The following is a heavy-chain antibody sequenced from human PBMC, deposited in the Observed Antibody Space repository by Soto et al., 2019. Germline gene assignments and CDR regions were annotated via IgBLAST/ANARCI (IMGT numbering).Heavy chain of an antibody. J-gene: IGHJ6*03. D-gene: IGHD2-15*01. Sequence: ASVKVSCKASGYTFTSYGISWVRQAPGQGLEWMGWISAYNGNTNYAQKLQGRVTMTTDTSTSTAYMELRSLRSDDTAMYYCAREVGYCSGGSCRFYYYYYMDVWGKGTTVTVSS. CDR1: GYTFTSYG. V-gene: IGHV1-18*01. CDR3: AREVGYCSGGSCRFYYYYYMDV. CDR2: ISAYNGNT.